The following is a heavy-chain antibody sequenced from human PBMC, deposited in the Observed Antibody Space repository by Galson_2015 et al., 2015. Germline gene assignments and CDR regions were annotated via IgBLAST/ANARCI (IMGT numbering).Heavy chain of an antibody. J-gene: IGHJ4*02. CDR2: ISWNSGSI. CDR3: AKDMGEYRGAGLDY. D-gene: IGHD3-16*01. CDR1: GFTFDDYA. Sequence: SLRLSCAASGFTFDDYAMHWVRQAPGQGLAWVSGISWNSGSIGYADSVKGRFTISRDNAKNFLYLQMNSLRAEDTALYYCAKDMGEYRGAGLDYWGQGTLVTGSS. V-gene: IGHV3-9*01.